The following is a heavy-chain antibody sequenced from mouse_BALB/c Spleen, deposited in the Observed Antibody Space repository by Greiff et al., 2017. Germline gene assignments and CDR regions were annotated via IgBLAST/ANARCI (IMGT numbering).Heavy chain of an antibody. Sequence: EVQLQESGPGLVKPSQSLSLTCTVTGYSITSDYAWNWIRQFPGNKLEWMGYISYSGSTSYNPSLKSRISITRDTSKNQFFLQLNSVTTEDTATYYCARRDYYGSSGYAMDYWGQGTSVTVSS. V-gene: IGHV3-2*02. CDR1: GYSITSDYA. D-gene: IGHD1-1*01. CDR3: ARRDYYGSSGYAMDY. J-gene: IGHJ4*01. CDR2: ISYSGST.